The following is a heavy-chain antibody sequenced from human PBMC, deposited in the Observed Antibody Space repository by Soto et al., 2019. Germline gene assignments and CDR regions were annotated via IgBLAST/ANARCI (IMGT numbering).Heavy chain of an antibody. CDR1: GFTFSSYS. D-gene: IGHD5-12*01. J-gene: IGHJ5*02. CDR2: ISSSSRTI. Sequence: EVQLVESGGGLVQPGGSLRLSCAASGFTFSSYSMNWVRQAPGKGLEWVSYISSSSRTIYCADSVKGRFTISRDNAKNXLDLQMNSLRAEDTAVYYCAREWDGDGYNSGWFDPWGQGTLVTVSS. V-gene: IGHV3-48*01. CDR3: AREWDGDGYNSGWFDP.